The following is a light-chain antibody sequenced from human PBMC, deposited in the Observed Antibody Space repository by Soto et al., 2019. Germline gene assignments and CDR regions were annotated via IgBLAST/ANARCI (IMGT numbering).Light chain of an antibody. V-gene: IGLV1-40*01. CDR2: GNS. J-gene: IGLJ2*01. CDR1: SSNIGAGYD. CDR3: QSYDSSLSVV. Sequence: QSVLTQPPSVSGAPGQRVTISCTGSSSNIGAGYDVHWYQQLPGTAPKLLIYGNSIRPSGVPDRFSGSKSGTSASLAITGLQAEDEADYYYQSYDSSLSVVFGGGTKLTVL.